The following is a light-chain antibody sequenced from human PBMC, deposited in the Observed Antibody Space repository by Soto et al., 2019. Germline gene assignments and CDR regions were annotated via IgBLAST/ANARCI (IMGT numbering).Light chain of an antibody. J-gene: IGLJ2*01. Sequence: QSALTQPPSVSGAPGQRVTISCTGSSSNIGAGYDVHWYHQLPGRAPKLLIYGNTNRPSGVPDRFSGSKSGTSASLAITGLQAEDEADYYCLSFDSSLSVVFGGGTKLTVL. CDR3: LSFDSSLSVV. CDR2: GNT. V-gene: IGLV1-40*01. CDR1: SSNIGAGYD.